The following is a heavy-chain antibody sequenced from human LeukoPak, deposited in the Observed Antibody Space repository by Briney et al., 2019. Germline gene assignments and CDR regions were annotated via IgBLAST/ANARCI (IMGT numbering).Heavy chain of an antibody. Sequence: GRSLRLSCAGSGFTFGGYGMHWFRQTPGKGLEWVAVIAYDGSRAFYADSVKGRFTISRDNSKNTMSVQMDDLRAEDTAVYYCTRYNNDHFDHWGQGTLVTVSS. D-gene: IGHD1-14*01. CDR1: GFTFGGYG. V-gene: IGHV3-33*01. J-gene: IGHJ4*02. CDR3: TRYNNDHFDH. CDR2: IAYDGSRA.